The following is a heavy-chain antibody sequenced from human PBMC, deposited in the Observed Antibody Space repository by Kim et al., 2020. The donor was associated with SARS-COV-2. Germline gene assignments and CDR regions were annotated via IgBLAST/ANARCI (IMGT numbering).Heavy chain of an antibody. D-gene: IGHD3-22*01. CDR3: ARLYDSSGYYRYYYGMDV. CDR1: GGSISSYY. J-gene: IGHJ6*02. V-gene: IGHV4-59*01. CDR2: IYYSGST. Sequence: SETLSLTCTVSGGSISSYYWSWIRQPPGKGLEWIGYIYYSGSTNYNPSLKSRVTISVDTTKNQCSLKLSSVTAADTAVYYCARLYDSSGYYRYYYGMDVWGQGTTVTASS.